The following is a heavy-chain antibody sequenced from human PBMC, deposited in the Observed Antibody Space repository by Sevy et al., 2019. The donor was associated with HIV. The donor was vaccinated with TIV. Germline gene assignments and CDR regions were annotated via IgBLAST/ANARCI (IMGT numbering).Heavy chain of an antibody. V-gene: IGHV1-18*01. CDR1: GYTFTIYG. CDR2: ISADNGDT. J-gene: IGHJ4*02. CDR3: ARSDTSGHYYVFDY. D-gene: IGHD3-22*01. Sequence: ASVKVSYKASGYTFTIYGINWVRQAPGQGLEWMGWISADNGDTNYAQKLQGRVTMTTDTSTSTAYMELRSLRSDGTAVYYCARSDTSGHYYVFDYWGQGTLVTVSS.